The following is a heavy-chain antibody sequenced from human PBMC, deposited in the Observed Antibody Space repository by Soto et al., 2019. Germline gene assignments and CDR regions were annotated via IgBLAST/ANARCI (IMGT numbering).Heavy chain of an antibody. CDR2: ISGSGGST. J-gene: IGHJ4*02. CDR1: GFTFSSYA. Sequence: GGSLRLSCAASGFTFSSYAMSWVRQAPGKGLEWVSAISGSGGSTYYADSVKGRFTISRDNSKNTLYLQMNSLRAEDTAVYYCARGGYYDFWSGYLPRWYFDYWGQGTLVTVSS. V-gene: IGHV3-23*01. CDR3: ARGGYYDFWSGYLPRWYFDY. D-gene: IGHD3-3*01.